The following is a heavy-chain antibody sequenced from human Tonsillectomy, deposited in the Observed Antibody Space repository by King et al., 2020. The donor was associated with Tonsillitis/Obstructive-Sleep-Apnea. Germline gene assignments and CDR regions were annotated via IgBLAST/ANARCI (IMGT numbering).Heavy chain of an antibody. J-gene: IGHJ3*02. D-gene: IGHD3-22*01. Sequence: QLVQSGAEVKKPGASVKVSCKASGYIFSSYGVSWVRQAPGQGLEWMGWISAYNDYTNYAQKFQGRVTMTTDTFTSTAYMELRSLRSDDTAVYYCARSENTNYYDSSGQEGAFDIWGQGTMVTVSS. CDR1: GYIFSSYG. V-gene: IGHV1-18*01. CDR2: ISAYNDYT. CDR3: ARSENTNYYDSSGQEGAFDI.